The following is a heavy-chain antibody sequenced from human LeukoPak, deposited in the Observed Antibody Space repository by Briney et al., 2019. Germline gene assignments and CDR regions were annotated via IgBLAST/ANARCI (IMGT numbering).Heavy chain of an antibody. D-gene: IGHD2-2*01. CDR3: ARPATGYCSSAGCHWDS. Sequence: GGSPRLSCAASGFTFSTHCMYWVRQAPGKGLEWVSSISASSNFIHYAESVRGRFTISRDNAKNSLYLQMNSLGAQDTAVYYCARPATGYCSSAGCHWDSWGQGTLVTVSS. CDR1: GFTFSTHC. V-gene: IGHV3-21*01. J-gene: IGHJ4*02. CDR2: ISASSNFI.